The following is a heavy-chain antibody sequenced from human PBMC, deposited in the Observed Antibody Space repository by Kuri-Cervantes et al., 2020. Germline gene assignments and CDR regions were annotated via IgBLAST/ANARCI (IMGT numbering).Heavy chain of an antibody. CDR2: ITWNSGRI. CDR1: GFTFNECG. D-gene: IGHD6-19*01. V-gene: IGHV3-9*01. CDR3: AKQDSTGWNNNWFDS. J-gene: IGHJ5*01. Sequence: GGSLRLSCAASGFTFNECGMHWVRQAPGKGLEWVSGITWNSGRIGYADSVKGRFTISRDNAMNFLFLQLNSLRAEDTALYFCAKQDSTGWNNNWFDSWGQGTLVTVSS.